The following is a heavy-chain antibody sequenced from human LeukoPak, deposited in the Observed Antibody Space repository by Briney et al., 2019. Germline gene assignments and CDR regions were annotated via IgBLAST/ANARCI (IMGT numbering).Heavy chain of an antibody. J-gene: IGHJ3*02. CDR3: VRNLPYDSFDI. CDR2: IKEDGSQK. Sequence: GGSLRLSCAASRFTFSTSWMAWVRQAPGKGLEWVATIKEDGSQKYYVDFVKGRFTISRDNAKNSLSLQMNSLRVEDTAVYFCVRNLPYDSFDIWGQGTMVTVSS. V-gene: IGHV3-7*01. CDR1: RFTFSTSW.